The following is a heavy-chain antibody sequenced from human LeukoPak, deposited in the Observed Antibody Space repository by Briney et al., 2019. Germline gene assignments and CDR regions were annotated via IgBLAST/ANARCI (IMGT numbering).Heavy chain of an antibody. CDR1: GYSFTSYW. V-gene: IGHV5-51*01. J-gene: IGHJ5*02. CDR2: IYPGDSDT. D-gene: IGHD2-2*02. Sequence: GESLKISCKGSGYSFTSYWIGWVRQMLGKGLEWMGIIYPGDSDTRYSPSFQGQVTISADKSINTAYLQWSSLKASDTAMYYCAAFRDCSSTSCHSMNWFDPWGQGTLVTVSS. CDR3: AAFRDCSSTSCHSMNWFDP.